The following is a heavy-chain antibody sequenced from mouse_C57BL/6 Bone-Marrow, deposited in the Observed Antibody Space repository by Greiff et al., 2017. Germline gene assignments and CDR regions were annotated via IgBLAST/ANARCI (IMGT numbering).Heavy chain of an antibody. CDR2: ISSGSSTI. D-gene: IGHD1-1*01. CDR3: AKGGLLQGDFDV. CDR1: GFTFSDYG. J-gene: IGHJ1*03. Sequence: EVQLMESGGGLVKPGGSLKLSCAASGFTFSDYGMHWVRQAPEKGLEWVADISSGSSTIYYTDTVKGRFTIARDKAKNTPFLQPTSLRSEDTAMYYCAKGGLLQGDFDVWGTGTAVTVTA. V-gene: IGHV5-17*01.